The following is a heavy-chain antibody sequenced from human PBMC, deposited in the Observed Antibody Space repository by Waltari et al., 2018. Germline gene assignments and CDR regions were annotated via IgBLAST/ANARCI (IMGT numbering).Heavy chain of an antibody. CDR3: ARDLGGVRIAVAGTGWFDP. Sequence: QVQLVQSGAEVKKPGSSVKVSCKASGGTFSSYAISWVRQAPGQGLEWMGGIIPILGIANYAQKFQGRVTITADKSTSTAYMELSSLRSEDTAVYYCARDLGGVRIAVAGTGWFDPWGQGTLVTVSS. CDR1: GGTFSSYA. V-gene: IGHV1-69*10. J-gene: IGHJ5*02. CDR2: IIPILGIA. D-gene: IGHD6-19*01.